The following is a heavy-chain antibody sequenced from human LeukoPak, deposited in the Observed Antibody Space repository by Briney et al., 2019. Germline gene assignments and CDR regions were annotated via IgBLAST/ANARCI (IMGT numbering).Heavy chain of an antibody. CDR2: ISSNRDNT. J-gene: IGHJ4*02. CDR3: VRGTGY. V-gene: IGHV3-64D*06. Sequence: GGSLRLSCSVSGFTFSTYVMHWVRQAPGKGLEYVSAISSNRDNTYYADSVKGRFTISRDNSKNTLYLQMSSLRADDTAVYYCVRGTGYWGQGTLVTVSS. CDR1: GFTFSTYV.